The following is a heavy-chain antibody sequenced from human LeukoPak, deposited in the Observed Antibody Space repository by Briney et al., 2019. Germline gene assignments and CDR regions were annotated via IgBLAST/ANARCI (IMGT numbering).Heavy chain of an antibody. D-gene: IGHD3-22*01. J-gene: IGHJ3*02. CDR3: AKDLYYYDSSGAFDI. CDR1: GFTFSSYG. CDR2: ISYDGSNK. V-gene: IGHV3-30*18. Sequence: GRSLRLSCAASGFTFSSYGMHWVRQAPGKGLEWVAVISYDGSNKYYADSVKGRFTISRDNSKNTLNLQMNSLRAEDTAVYYCAKDLYYYDSSGAFDIWGQGTMVTVSS.